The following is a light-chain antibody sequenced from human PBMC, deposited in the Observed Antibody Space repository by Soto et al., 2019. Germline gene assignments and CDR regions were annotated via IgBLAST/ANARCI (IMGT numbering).Light chain of an antibody. J-gene: IGKJ1*01. V-gene: IGKV1-6*01. CDR2: AAS. CDR1: QGIGND. CDR3: LQDSDYPWA. Sequence: AIQMTQSPSSLSASVGGRVTIACRASQGIGNDLGWYQQKPGKAPKLLIYAASSLQSGVPSRFSGSGSGTDFTLTISSLQPEDFATYYCLQDSDYPWAFGPGTKVDIK.